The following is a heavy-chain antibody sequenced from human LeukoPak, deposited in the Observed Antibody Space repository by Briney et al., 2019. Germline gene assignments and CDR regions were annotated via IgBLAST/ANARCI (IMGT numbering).Heavy chain of an antibody. D-gene: IGHD6-13*01. CDR2: ISGDGGSI. J-gene: IGHJ4*02. Sequence: GGSLRLSCAASGFTFDDYAIYWVRQGPGKGLEWVSLISGDGGSIYYADSVKGRFTISRDNSKHSLYLQMNSLRTEDTALYYCAKEDYSSSWYALDYWGQGTLVTVSS. CDR3: AKEDYSSSWYALDY. V-gene: IGHV3-43*02. CDR1: GFTFDDYA.